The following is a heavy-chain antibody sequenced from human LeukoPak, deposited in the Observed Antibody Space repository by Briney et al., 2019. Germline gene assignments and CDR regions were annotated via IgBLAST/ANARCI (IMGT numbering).Heavy chain of an antibody. V-gene: IGHV3-21*01. CDR3: ARGGGGRGYYYYMDV. Sequence: GGSLRLSCAASGFPFSSYSMNWVRQAPGKGLEWVSSISSSSSYIYYADSVKGRFTISGDNAKNSLYLQMNSLRAEDTAVYYCARGGGGRGYYYYMDVWGKGTTVTVSS. J-gene: IGHJ6*03. CDR2: ISSSSSYI. D-gene: IGHD1-26*01. CDR1: GFPFSSYS.